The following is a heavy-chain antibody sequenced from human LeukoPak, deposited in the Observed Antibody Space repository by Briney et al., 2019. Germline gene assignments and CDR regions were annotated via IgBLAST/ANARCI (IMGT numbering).Heavy chain of an antibody. J-gene: IGHJ4*02. CDR2: LHYSGST. CDR1: GGSINNYY. Sequence: PSETLSLTCTVSGGSINNYYWSWIRQPPGKGLDWIGYLHYSGSTSYNTSLKSRVTISVDTSKNQFSLKLSSVTAADTAVYYCARYEAGGSALDSWGQGTLVTVSS. CDR3: ARYEAGGSALDS. D-gene: IGHD2-15*01. V-gene: IGHV4-59*01.